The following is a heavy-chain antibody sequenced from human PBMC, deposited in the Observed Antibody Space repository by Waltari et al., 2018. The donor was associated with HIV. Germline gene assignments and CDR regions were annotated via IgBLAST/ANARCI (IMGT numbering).Heavy chain of an antibody. D-gene: IGHD3-16*01. CDR3: ARDWGRY. CDR2: IKQDGSEE. CDR1: GFSFSSSW. J-gene: IGHJ4*02. Sequence: EVQLVESGGGLVQPGGSLRVSCAASGFSFSSSWMSWVRQAPGKGLEWVANIKQDGSEEFYVDSVKGRFIISRDNAKNSLFLQMNSLRGEDTAVYYCARDWGRYWGQGTLVTVSS. V-gene: IGHV3-7*01.